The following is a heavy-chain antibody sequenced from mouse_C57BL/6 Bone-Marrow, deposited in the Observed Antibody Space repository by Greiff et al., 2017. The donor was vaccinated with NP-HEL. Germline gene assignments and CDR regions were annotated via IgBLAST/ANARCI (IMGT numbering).Heavy chain of an antibody. D-gene: IGHD3-2*02. Sequence: EVKLVESGGGLVKPGGSLKLSCAASGFTFSSYAMSWVRQTPEKRLEWVATISDGGSYTYSPDNVKGRFTISRDNAKNNLYLQMSHLKSEDTAMYYCARDTAQANRYAMDYWGQGTSVTVSS. CDR3: ARDTAQANRYAMDY. CDR2: ISDGGSYT. CDR1: GFTFSSYA. V-gene: IGHV5-4*01. J-gene: IGHJ4*01.